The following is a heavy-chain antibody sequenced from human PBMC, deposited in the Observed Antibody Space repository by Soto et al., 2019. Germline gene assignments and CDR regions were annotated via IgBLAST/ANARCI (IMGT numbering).Heavy chain of an antibody. V-gene: IGHV3-30*03. J-gene: IGHJ4*02. CDR3: TGEVASAY. Sequence: PGGSLRLSCAASGFTVSSYGMHWVRQAPGKGLEWVAVISRDGGTKFYADSVKGRFTISKDNSRNTLFLEMNSLRGDDMAVYYCTGEVASAYWGQGTLVTVSS. CDR1: GFTVSSYG. CDR2: ISRDGGTK. D-gene: IGHD2-8*02.